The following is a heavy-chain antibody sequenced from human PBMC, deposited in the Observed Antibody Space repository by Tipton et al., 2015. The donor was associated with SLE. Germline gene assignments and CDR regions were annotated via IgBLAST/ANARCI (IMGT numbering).Heavy chain of an antibody. J-gene: IGHJ3*02. Sequence: GLVKPSETLPLTCIVSGDSIRSSNSYWAWIRQPPGKGLEWIGNIYESGNTFYNPSLKSRVTLSVDTSKNQFSLRLTSVTAADTAVYYCASSERAFNIWGQGTMVIVSS. V-gene: IGHV4-39*01. D-gene: IGHD6-25*01. CDR2: IYESGNT. CDR3: ASSERAFNI. CDR1: GDSIRSSNSY.